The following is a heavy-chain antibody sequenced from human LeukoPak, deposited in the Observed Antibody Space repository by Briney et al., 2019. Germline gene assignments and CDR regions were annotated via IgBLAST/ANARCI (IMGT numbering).Heavy chain of an antibody. CDR3: ARGYSSGWFLGDV. CDR1: GSSISSYC. D-gene: IGHD6-19*01. CDR2: INYSGST. Sequence: PSETLSLTCSVSGSSISSYCWNWIRQPPRKRLKRIRYINYSGSTSYNPSLKSQVTISVYTSKNQFSLKLSSVTAADTAVYHCARGYSSGWFLGDVWGKGTTVTVSS. J-gene: IGHJ6*04. V-gene: IGHV4-59*01.